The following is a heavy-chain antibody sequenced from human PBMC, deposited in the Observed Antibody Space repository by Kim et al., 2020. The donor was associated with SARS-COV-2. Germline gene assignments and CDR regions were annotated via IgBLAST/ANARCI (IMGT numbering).Heavy chain of an antibody. CDR3: VEDFKERQLVAEAVDI. V-gene: IGHV3-23*01. J-gene: IGHJ3*02. D-gene: IGHD2-8*02. CDR1: GFTFSSYA. CDR2: IDYTGGSI. Sequence: GGSLRLSCAASGFTFSSYAMTWVRQAPGQGLEWVSGIDYTGGSIRYAGSGKGRFTISRDNSKNTVYLEMNSLRAEDTALYNCVEDFKERQLVAEAVDIW.